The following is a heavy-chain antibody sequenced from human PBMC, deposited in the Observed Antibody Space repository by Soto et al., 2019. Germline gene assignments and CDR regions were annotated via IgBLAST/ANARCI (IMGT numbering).Heavy chain of an antibody. D-gene: IGHD5-18*01. CDR1: GGSISNYY. Sequence: QVQLQESGPGLVKPSETLSLTCTVSGGSISNYYWSWIRQPPGKGLEWIGYIFYSGSTNYNPSLKGRVTISVDTSKNQFSLKLSSVTAADTAIYYCARDNGYNYGYYRWFDPWGQGTLVTVSS. V-gene: IGHV4-59*01. J-gene: IGHJ5*02. CDR2: IFYSGST. CDR3: ARDNGYNYGYYRWFDP.